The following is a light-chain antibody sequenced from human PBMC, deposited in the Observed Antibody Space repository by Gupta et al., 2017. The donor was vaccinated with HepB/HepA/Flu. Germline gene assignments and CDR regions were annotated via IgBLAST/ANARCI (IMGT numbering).Light chain of an antibody. CDR3: GAWDLSLRVWV. J-gene: IGLJ3*02. CDR2: EKY. V-gene: IGLV1-51*02. Sequence: QSVLTQPPSVSAAPGQKVTISCSGSSSNIGNNFVSWYQQLPGTAPKLLIYEKYKRPSGIPDRFSGSKSGTSATLGITGLQSGDEADYYCGAWDLSLRVWVFGGGTKLTVL. CDR1: SSNIGNNF.